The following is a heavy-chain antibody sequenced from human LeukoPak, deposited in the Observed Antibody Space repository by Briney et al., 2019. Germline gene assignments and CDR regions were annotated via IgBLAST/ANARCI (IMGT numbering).Heavy chain of an antibody. Sequence: SETLSLTCTVSGGSISSYYWSWIRQPAGKGLEWIGRLYTSGSTNYNPSLKGRVTMSVDTSKNQFSLKLSSVTAADTAVYFCARDRGSITMIVDTSWGQGTLVTVSS. D-gene: IGHD3-22*01. CDR1: GGSISSYY. J-gene: IGHJ4*02. V-gene: IGHV4-4*07. CDR3: ARDRGSITMIVDTS. CDR2: LYTSGST.